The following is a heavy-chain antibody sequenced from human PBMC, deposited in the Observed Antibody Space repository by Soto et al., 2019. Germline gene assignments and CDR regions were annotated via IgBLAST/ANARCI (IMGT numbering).Heavy chain of an antibody. CDR2: IYWDDDK. CDR3: AHGGPYSGYDFFEFDY. D-gene: IGHD5-12*01. J-gene: IGHJ4*02. Sequence: SGPTLVNPTQTLTLTCTFSGFSLSTSGVGVGWIRQPPGKALEWLALIYWDDDKRYSPSLKSRLTITKDTSKNQVVLTMANMDPVDTATFFCAHGGPYSGYDFFEFDYWGQGTLVTVSS. V-gene: IGHV2-5*02. CDR1: GFSLSTSGVG.